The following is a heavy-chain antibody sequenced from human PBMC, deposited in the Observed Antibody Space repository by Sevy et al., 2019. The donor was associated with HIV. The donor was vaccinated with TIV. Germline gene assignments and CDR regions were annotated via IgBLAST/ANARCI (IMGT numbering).Heavy chain of an antibody. CDR1: RFTFSNFW. V-gene: IGHV3-7*01. Sequence: GGSLRLSCAASRFTFSNFWMTWVRQAPGKGLEWVANIKQDGSEKYYVDSVRGRFTISRDNAKNSLYLQMNSLRAEDTAVYYCAWWRTAITAFDIWGQGTMVTVSS. CDR2: IKQDGSEK. J-gene: IGHJ3*02. D-gene: IGHD2-8*02. CDR3: AWWRTAITAFDI.